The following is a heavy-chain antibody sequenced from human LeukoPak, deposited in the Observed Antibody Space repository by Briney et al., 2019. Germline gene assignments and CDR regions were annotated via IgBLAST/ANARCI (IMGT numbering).Heavy chain of an antibody. Sequence: GGSLRLSCTASGFSFSGHWMHWARQLPGKGLVWVSRISPTGSTTSYADSVKGRFTVSRDTAKNTLYLQVNNLRAEDTAVYYCARGPNSNWSGLDFWGQGTLLTVSS. D-gene: IGHD6-6*01. J-gene: IGHJ4*02. CDR1: GFSFSGHW. V-gene: IGHV3-74*01. CDR2: ISPTGSTT. CDR3: ARGPNSNWSGLDF.